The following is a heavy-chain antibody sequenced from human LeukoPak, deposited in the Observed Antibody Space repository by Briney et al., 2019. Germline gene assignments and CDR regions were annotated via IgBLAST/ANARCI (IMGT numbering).Heavy chain of an antibody. CDR2: IWYDGSNK. Sequence: GGSLRLSRAASGFTFSSYGMHWVRQAPGKGLEWVAVIWYDGSNKYYADSVKGRFTISRDNSKNTLYLQMNSLRAEDTAVYYCAKDSCGGDCYSGYWGQGTLVTVSS. V-gene: IGHV3-33*06. CDR3: AKDSCGGDCYSGY. D-gene: IGHD2-21*02. CDR1: GFTFSSYG. J-gene: IGHJ4*02.